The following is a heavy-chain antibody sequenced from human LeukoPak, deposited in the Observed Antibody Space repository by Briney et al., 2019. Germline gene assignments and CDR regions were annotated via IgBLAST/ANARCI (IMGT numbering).Heavy chain of an antibody. CDR2: IYYSGST. D-gene: IGHD6-13*01. Sequence: ASQTLSLTCTVSGGSISSGGYYWSWIRQHPGKGLEWIGYIYYSGSTYYNPSLKSRVTISVDTSKNQFSLKLSSVTAADTAVYYCARGYSSSWFFDCWGQGTLVTVSS. V-gene: IGHV4-31*03. J-gene: IGHJ4*02. CDR3: ARGYSSSWFFDC. CDR1: GGSISSGGYY.